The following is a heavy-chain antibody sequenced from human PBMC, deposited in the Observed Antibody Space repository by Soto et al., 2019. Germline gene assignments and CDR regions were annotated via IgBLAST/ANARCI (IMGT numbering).Heavy chain of an antibody. J-gene: IGHJ5*02. Sequence: SETLSLTCTVSGGSISSYYWSWIRQPPGKGLEWIGYIYYSGSTNYNPSLKSRVTISVDTSKNQFSLKLSSVTAADTAVYYCGGEGGAQAGNNWCAHGGQETLVTVPS. CDR2: IYYSGST. V-gene: IGHV4-59*01. CDR3: GGEGGAQAGNNWCAH. D-gene: IGHD3-10*01. CDR1: GGSISSYY.